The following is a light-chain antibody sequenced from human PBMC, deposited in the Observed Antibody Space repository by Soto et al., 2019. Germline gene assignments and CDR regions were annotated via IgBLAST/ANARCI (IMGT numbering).Light chain of an antibody. CDR1: SSDVGDFNY. J-gene: IGLJ2*01. V-gene: IGLV2-14*03. CDR3: SSYSSSSTHVL. CDR2: DVT. Sequence: QSALTQPASVSGSPGRSVTISCTGSSSDVGDFNYVSWYQHLPGRAPKLIIYDVTNRPSGISYRFSASKSGRTASLTISELQAEDEADYYCSSYSSSSTHVLFGGGTKLTVL.